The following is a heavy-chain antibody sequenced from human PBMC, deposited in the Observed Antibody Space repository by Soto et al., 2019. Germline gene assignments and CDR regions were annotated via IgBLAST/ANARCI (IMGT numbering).Heavy chain of an antibody. V-gene: IGHV1-69*13. CDR1: GGTFSSYA. D-gene: IGHD6-13*01. CDR2: IIPIFGTA. Sequence: ASVKVSCKASGGTFSSYAISWVRQAPGQGLEWMGGIIPIFGTANYAQKFQSRVTITADESTSTAYMELSSLRSEDTAVYYCARDNFFAEAGTSSGWFDPWGQGTLVTVSS. J-gene: IGHJ5*02. CDR3: ARDNFFAEAGTSSGWFDP.